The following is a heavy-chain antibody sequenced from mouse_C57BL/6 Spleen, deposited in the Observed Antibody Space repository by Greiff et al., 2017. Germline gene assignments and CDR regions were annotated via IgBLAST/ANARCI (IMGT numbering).Heavy chain of an antibody. CDR3: ARRGAYSNFYFGY. CDR1: GYTFTSYW. D-gene: IGHD2-5*01. Sequence: QVQLQQPGAELVKPGTSVKLSCKASGYTFTSYWMHWVKQRPGQGLEWIGVIDPSDSYTNYNQKFKGKATLTVDTSSSTAYMQLSSLTSEDSAVYYCARRGAYSNFYFGYRGQGTTLTVSS. J-gene: IGHJ2*01. V-gene: IGHV1-59*01. CDR2: IDPSDSYT.